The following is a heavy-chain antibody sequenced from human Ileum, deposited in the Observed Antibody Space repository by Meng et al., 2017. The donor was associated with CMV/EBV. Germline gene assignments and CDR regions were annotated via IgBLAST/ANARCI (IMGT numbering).Heavy chain of an antibody. CDR1: DGSFSDYF. D-gene: IGHD3-10*01. J-gene: IGHJ5*02. Sequence: YDGSFSDYFGAWIRQPPGKGLEWIGEINHSGRTNYNASLKSRVTISVDTSKNQFSLKLSSVTAADTAVYYCARGQRITLVRGGRFDPWGQGTLVTVPQ. V-gene: IGHV4-34*01. CDR3: ARGQRITLVRGGRFDP. CDR2: INHSGRT.